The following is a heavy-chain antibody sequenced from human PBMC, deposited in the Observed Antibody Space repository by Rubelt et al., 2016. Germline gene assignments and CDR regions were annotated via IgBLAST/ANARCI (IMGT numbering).Heavy chain of an antibody. V-gene: IGHV4-34*02. J-gene: IGHJ4*02. D-gene: IGHD1-1*01. CDR2: VNSDGHT. Sequence: QLQQGGARILKPSETLSLTCDLHGASFGDYYWAWIRQSPHKGLEWIGEVNSDGHTNYSPSFEGRVTLFVDTSKSQFFRMWPPVTAADTATYSCARDSLTQLKGVPLDSWGQGTPVSVSS. CDR3: ARDSLTQLKGVPLDS. CDR1: GASFGDYY.